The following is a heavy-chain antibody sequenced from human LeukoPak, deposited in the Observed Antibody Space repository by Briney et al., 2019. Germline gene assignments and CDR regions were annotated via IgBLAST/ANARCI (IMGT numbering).Heavy chain of an antibody. D-gene: IGHD3-10*01. V-gene: IGHV4-59*12. CDR1: GGSISSYN. CDR2: MYNSGST. CDR3: ASVRVRGGAFDI. J-gene: IGHJ3*02. Sequence: PSETLSLTCIVSGGSISSYNWNWIRQPPGKGLEWIGYMYNSGSTDNNPSLKSRVTISVDKSKNQFSLKLSSVTAADTAVYYCASVRVRGGAFDIWGQGTMVTVSS.